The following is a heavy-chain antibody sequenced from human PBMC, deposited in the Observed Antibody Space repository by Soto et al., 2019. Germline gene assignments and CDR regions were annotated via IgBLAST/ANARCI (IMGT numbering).Heavy chain of an antibody. CDR1: GGSISSYY. Sequence: SETLSLTCTVSGGSISSYYWSWIRQSPGKGLEWIGYIYYSGSTNYNPSLKRRVTISVDTSKNQFFLKLRSVTAADTAVYCCARGMFCSGGSCGGYYFDYWGRGTLVTVSS. J-gene: IGHJ4*02. D-gene: IGHD2-15*01. CDR3: ARGMFCSGGSCGGYYFDY. CDR2: IYYSGST. V-gene: IGHV4-59*01.